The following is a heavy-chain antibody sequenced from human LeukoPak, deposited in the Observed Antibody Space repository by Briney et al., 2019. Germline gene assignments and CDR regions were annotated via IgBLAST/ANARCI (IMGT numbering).Heavy chain of an antibody. CDR1: GGTFSSYA. CDR3: ARLPLRSIAVGYYGMDV. V-gene: IGHV1-69*13. J-gene: IGHJ6*02. Sequence: SVKVSCKASGGTFSSYAISWVRQAPGQGLEWMGGIIPIFGTANYAQKFQGRVTITADEPTSTSYMELSSLRSEDTAVYYCARLPLRSIAVGYYGMDVWGQGTTVTVSS. CDR2: IIPIFGTA. D-gene: IGHD6-6*01.